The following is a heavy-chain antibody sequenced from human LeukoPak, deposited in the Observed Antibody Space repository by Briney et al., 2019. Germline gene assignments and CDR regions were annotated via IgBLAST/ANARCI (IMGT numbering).Heavy chain of an antibody. CDR1: GGSISSSSYY. V-gene: IGHV4-39*07. Sequence: PSETLSLTCTVSGGSISSSSYYWGWIRQPPGKGLEWIGSIYYSGSTYYNPSLKSRVTISVDTSKNQFSVKLSSVTAADTAVYYCARAMVRGVTKYYFDYWGQGTLVTVSS. J-gene: IGHJ4*02. D-gene: IGHD3-10*01. CDR2: IYYSGST. CDR3: ARAMVRGVTKYYFDY.